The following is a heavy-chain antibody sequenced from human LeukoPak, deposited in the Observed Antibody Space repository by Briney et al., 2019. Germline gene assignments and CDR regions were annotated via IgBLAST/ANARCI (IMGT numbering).Heavy chain of an antibody. Sequence: GGSLRLSCAASGFTFSSYTLTWVRQAPGKGLECVSTISDSGESTYYADYVKGRFTISRDNSKNTLSLQMNSLRAEDTAVYYCEVAGYWGQGALVTVSS. CDR1: GFTFSSYT. CDR3: EVAGY. D-gene: IGHD5-12*01. CDR2: ISDSGEST. J-gene: IGHJ4*02. V-gene: IGHV3-23*01.